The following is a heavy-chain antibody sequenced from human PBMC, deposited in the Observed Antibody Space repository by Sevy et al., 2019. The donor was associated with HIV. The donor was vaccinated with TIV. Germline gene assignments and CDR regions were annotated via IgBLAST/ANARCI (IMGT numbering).Heavy chain of an antibody. CDR3: ATSRYCSGGSCYGADYYYGMDV. D-gene: IGHD2-15*01. J-gene: IGHJ6*02. CDR2: IRYDGSNK. V-gene: IGHV3-30*02. CDR1: GFTFSSYG. Sequence: GGSLRLSCAASGFTFSSYGMHWVRQAPGKGLEWVAFIRYDGSNKYYAGSVKGRFTFSRDNSKNTLYLQMNSLRAEDTAVYYCATSRYCSGGSCYGADYYYGMDVWGQGTTVTVSS.